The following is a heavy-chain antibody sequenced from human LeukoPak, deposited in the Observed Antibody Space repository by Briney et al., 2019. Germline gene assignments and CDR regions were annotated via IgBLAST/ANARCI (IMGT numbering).Heavy chain of an antibody. Sequence: GGSLRLSCAASGFTFSSHSMNWVRQAPGKGLEWVSSISSSSSYIYYADSVKGRFTISRDNAKNSLYLQMNSLRAEDTAVYYCATYYYDSRNGEDYFDYWGQGTLVTVSS. CDR2: ISSSSSYI. CDR3: ATYYYDSRNGEDYFDY. D-gene: IGHD3-22*01. J-gene: IGHJ4*02. CDR1: GFTFSSHS. V-gene: IGHV3-21*01.